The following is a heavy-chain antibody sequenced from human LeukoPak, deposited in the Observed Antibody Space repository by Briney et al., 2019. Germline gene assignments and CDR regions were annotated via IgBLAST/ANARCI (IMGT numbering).Heavy chain of an antibody. V-gene: IGHV4-4*07. Sequence: SETLSLTCTVSGGSISGNWWSWIRQPAGKGLEWIGRFFPGGSTNYNPSLKSRVTMSVDTSKNQFSLKPGSVTAADTAIYYCARYDSSGLDYWGQGTLVTVSS. J-gene: IGHJ4*02. CDR1: GGSISGNW. CDR3: ARYDSSGLDY. D-gene: IGHD3-22*01. CDR2: FFPGGST.